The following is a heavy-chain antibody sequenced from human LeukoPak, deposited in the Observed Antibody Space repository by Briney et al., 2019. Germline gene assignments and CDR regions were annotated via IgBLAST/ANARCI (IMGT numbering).Heavy chain of an antibody. V-gene: IGHV3-7*01. CDR3: VRDYYGSGSYYQAETKFDY. J-gene: IGHJ4*02. CDR2: IKQDGSEK. D-gene: IGHD3-10*01. Sequence: GGSLRLSCAASGFTFSRYWMSWVRQAPGKGLEWVANIKQDGSEKYYVDSVKGRFIISRDNAKNSPFLQVNSLRAEDTAVYYCVRDYYGSGSYYQAETKFDYWGQGTLVTVSS. CDR1: GFTFSRYW.